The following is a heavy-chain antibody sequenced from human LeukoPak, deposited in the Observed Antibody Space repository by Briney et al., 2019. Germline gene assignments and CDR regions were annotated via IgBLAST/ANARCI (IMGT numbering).Heavy chain of an antibody. Sequence: GGSLRLSCAASGFTFSSHVMSWVRQAPGKGLEWVSGISGSGDIKYYADSVKGRFTMSRDNSKSTLSLQMNSLRAEDTAIYYCATYRQVLLPFESWGQGTLVTVSS. D-gene: IGHD2-8*02. CDR3: ATYRQVLLPFES. CDR1: GFTFSSHV. J-gene: IGHJ4*02. V-gene: IGHV3-23*01. CDR2: ISGSGDIK.